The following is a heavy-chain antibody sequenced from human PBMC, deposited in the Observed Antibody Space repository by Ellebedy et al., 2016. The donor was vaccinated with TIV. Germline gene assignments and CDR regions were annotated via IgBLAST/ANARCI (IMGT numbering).Heavy chain of an antibody. CDR3: ASRDGDYYYYGMDV. Sequence: MPSETLSLTCAVSGGSISSSNWWSWVRQPPGKGLEWIGEIYHSGSTNYNPSLKSRVTISVDKSKNQFSLKLSSVTAADTAVYYCASRDGDYYYYGMDVWGQGTTVTVSS. D-gene: IGHD4-17*01. CDR1: GGSISSSNW. J-gene: IGHJ6*02. CDR2: IYHSGST. V-gene: IGHV4-4*02.